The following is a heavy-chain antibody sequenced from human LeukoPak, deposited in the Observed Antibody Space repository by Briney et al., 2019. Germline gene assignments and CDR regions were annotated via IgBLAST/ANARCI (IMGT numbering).Heavy chain of an antibody. CDR2: ISGSGGNT. CDR1: GFTFSSSA. J-gene: IGHJ5*02. V-gene: IGHV3-23*01. D-gene: IGHD6-13*01. Sequence: GGSLRLSCAASGFTFSSSAMSWVRQAPGKGLEWVSGISGSGGNTYYANSVKGRFTISRDNSKNTLFLQMNSLRAEDTAVYFCAKKSWDNWFDPWGQGTLVTVSS. CDR3: AKKSWDNWFDP.